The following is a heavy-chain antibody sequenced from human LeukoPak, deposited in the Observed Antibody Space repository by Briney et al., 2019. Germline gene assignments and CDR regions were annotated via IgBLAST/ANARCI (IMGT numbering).Heavy chain of an antibody. Sequence: GGSLRLSCAASGFTFSSYCMNWVRQAPGKGLGWVSTISSTRSHLYYADSVKGRFTISRDNAKNSLYLQMNSLRAEDTAVYYCARVEWDGYNWVDFDYWGQGTLVTVSS. CDR1: GFTFSSYC. CDR2: ISSTRSHL. D-gene: IGHD5-24*01. J-gene: IGHJ4*02. CDR3: ARVEWDGYNWVDFDY. V-gene: IGHV3-21*01.